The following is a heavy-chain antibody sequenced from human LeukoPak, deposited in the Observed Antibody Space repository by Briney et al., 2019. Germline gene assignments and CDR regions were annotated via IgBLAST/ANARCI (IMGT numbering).Heavy chain of an antibody. CDR1: GYTFTSYY. CDR3: ARSPPGPLRPTDY. V-gene: IGHV1-2*02. CDR2: INPNSGGT. D-gene: IGHD7-27*01. Sequence: GASVKVSCKASGYTFTSYYMHWVRQAPGQGLEWMGWINPNSGGTNYAQKFQGRVTMTRDTSISTAYMELSRLRSDDTAVYYCARSPPGPLRPTDYWGQGTLVTVSS. J-gene: IGHJ4*02.